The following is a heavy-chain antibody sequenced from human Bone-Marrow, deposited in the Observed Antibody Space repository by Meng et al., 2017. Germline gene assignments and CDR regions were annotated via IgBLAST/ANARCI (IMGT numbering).Heavy chain of an antibody. CDR2: ISSSSSYI. CDR3: ARGFGELFYYYYGMDV. Sequence: GESLKISCAASGFTFSSYSMNWVRQAPGKGLEWVSSISSSSSYIYYADSVKGRFTISRDNAKNSLYLQMNSLRAEDTAVYYCARGFGELFYYYYGMDVWGQGTMVTVSS. V-gene: IGHV3-21*01. CDR1: GFTFSSYS. D-gene: IGHD3-10*01. J-gene: IGHJ6*02.